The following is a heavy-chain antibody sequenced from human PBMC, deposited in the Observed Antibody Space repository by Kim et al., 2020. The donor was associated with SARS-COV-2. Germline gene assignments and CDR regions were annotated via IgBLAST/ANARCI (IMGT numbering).Heavy chain of an antibody. CDR2: INPSGGST. CDR3: ARGIGAPYYDFWSGYYPPATNWFDP. D-gene: IGHD3-3*01. CDR1: GYTFTSYY. Sequence: ASMKVSCKASGYTFTSYYMHWVRQAPGQGLEWMGIINPSGGSTSYAQKFQGRVTMTRDTSTSTVYMELSSLRSEDTAVYYCARGIGAPYYDFWSGYYPPATNWFDPWGQGTLVTVSS. J-gene: IGHJ5*02. V-gene: IGHV1-46*01.